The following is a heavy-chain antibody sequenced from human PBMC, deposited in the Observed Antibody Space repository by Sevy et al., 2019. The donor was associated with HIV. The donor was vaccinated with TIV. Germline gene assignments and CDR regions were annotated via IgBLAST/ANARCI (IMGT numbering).Heavy chain of an antibody. J-gene: IGHJ4*02. CDR1: GFTFSSYW. CDR3: ARDFTNYLTVTTAQDFDY. CDR2: IKQDGSEK. V-gene: IGHV3-7*03. Sequence: GGSLRLSCAASGFTFSSYWMSWVRQAPGKGLEWVANIKQDGSEKYYVDSVKGRFTISRDNAKNSLYLQMNSLRAEDKAVYYCARDFTNYLTVTTAQDFDYWGQGTLVTVSS. D-gene: IGHD4-17*01.